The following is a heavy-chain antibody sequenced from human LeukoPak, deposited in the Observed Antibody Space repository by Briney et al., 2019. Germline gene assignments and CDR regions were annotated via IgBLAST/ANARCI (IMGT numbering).Heavy chain of an antibody. CDR1: GGSISSYY. J-gene: IGHJ4*02. CDR2: IYYSGST. D-gene: IGHD1-26*01. Sequence: SGTLSLTCTVSGGSISSYYWSWIRQPPGKGLEWIGYIYYSGSTNYNPSLKSRVTISVDTSKNQFSLKLSSVTAADTAVYYCARVPNSGSFFFDYWGQGTLVTVSS. V-gene: IGHV4-59*01. CDR3: ARVPNSGSFFFDY.